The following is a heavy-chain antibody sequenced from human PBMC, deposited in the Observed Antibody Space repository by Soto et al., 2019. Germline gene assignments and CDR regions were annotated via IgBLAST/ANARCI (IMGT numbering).Heavy chain of an antibody. CDR3: ARGGDIVLMVYAPNYYYYYMDV. Sequence: ASVKVSCKASGYTFTSFDINWVRQASGQGLEWMGWINPNSGNTNYAQKFQGWVTMTRDTSISTAYMELSRLRSDDTAVYYCARGGDIVLMVYAPNYYYYYMDVWGKGTTVTVSS. CDR2: INPNSGNT. CDR1: GYTFTSFD. J-gene: IGHJ6*03. V-gene: IGHV1-2*04. D-gene: IGHD2-8*01.